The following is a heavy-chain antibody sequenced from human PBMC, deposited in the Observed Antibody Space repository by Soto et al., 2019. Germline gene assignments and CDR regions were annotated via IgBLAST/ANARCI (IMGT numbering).Heavy chain of an antibody. J-gene: IGHJ4*02. Sequence: QVQVVQSGAEEKKPGASLKVSCTASGYTFTDYAMHWVRQAPGQRLEWMGWINAGNGNTKYSQKFQGRVTIIRDTSASTAYMELSSLRSEDTAVYYCARAVAVPADFDYWGQGTLVTVSS. V-gene: IGHV1-3*05. CDR1: GYTFTDYA. CDR2: INAGNGNT. D-gene: IGHD6-19*01. CDR3: ARAVAVPADFDY.